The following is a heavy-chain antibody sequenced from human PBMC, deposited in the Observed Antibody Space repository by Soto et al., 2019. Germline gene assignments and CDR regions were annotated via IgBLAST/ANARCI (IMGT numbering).Heavy chain of an antibody. J-gene: IGHJ4*02. CDR3: ARGITIFGVVPC. V-gene: IGHV1-8*02. CDR1: GYTFTSYG. CDR2: MNPNSGNT. D-gene: IGHD3-3*01. Sequence: ASVKVSCKASGYTFTSYGFSWVRQATGQGLEWMGWMNPNSGNTGYAQKFQGRVTMTRNTSISTAYMELSSLRSEDTTVYYCARGITIFGVVPCWGQGTPVTVSS.